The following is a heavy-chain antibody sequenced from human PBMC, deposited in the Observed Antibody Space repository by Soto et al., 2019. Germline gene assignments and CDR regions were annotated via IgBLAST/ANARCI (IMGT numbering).Heavy chain of an antibody. CDR1: GGSFSGYY. D-gene: IGHD1-26*01. J-gene: IGHJ5*02. V-gene: IGHV4-34*01. CDR2: INHSGST. Sequence: SETLSLTCAVYGGSFSGYYWSWIRQPPGKGLEWIGEINHSGSTNYNPSLKSRVTISVDTSKNQFSLKLSSVTAADTAVYYCARGRSVGARGVWFDPWGQGTLVTVSS. CDR3: ARGRSVGARGVWFDP.